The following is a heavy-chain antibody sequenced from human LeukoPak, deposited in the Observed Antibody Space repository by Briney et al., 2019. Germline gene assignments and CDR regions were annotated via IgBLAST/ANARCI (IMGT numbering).Heavy chain of an antibody. V-gene: IGHV1-18*01. J-gene: IGHJ4*02. D-gene: IGHD5-12*01. CDR1: GYTFTSYG. CDR2: ISAYNGNI. Sequence: ASVKVSCKASGYTFTSYGISWVRQAPGQGLEWMGWISAYNGNINYAQKPQGRVTMTTNTSTSTAYMELRSLRSDDTAVYYCARMADIVATQPGDIDYWGQGTLVTVSS. CDR3: ARMADIVATQPGDIDY.